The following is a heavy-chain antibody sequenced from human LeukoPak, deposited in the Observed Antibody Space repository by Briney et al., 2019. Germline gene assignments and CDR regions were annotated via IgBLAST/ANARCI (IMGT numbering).Heavy chain of an antibody. Sequence: GGSLRLSCAASGFTVSSNYMSWVRQAPGKGLEWVSVIYSGGSTYYADSVKGRFTISRDNSKNTLYLQMNSLGAEDTAVYYCARVGNWNDGFDWFDPWGQGTLVTVSS. J-gene: IGHJ5*02. CDR1: GFTVSSNY. CDR3: ARVGNWNDGFDWFDP. V-gene: IGHV3-53*01. D-gene: IGHD1-1*01. CDR2: IYSGGST.